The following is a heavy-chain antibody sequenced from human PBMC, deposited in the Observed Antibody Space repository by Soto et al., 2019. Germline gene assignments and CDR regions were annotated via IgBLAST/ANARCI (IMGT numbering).Heavy chain of an antibody. V-gene: IGHV3-73*01. CDR2: IRSKANSSGT. Sequence: EVQLVESGGGLVQPGGSLKLSCAASGFTFSGSAMHWVRQASGKGLEWVGRIRSKANSSGTAYAASVKGRFTISRDDSKNTAYLQMNSLKTEDTAVYYCAVTGTTGVDYYYYYMDVWGKGTTVTVSS. J-gene: IGHJ6*03. D-gene: IGHD1-7*01. CDR1: GFTFSGSA. CDR3: AVTGTTGVDYYYYYMDV.